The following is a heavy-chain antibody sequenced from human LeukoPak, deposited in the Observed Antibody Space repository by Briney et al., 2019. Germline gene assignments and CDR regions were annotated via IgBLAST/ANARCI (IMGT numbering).Heavy chain of an antibody. CDR1: GGSVSSGSYY. V-gene: IGHV4-61*01. J-gene: IGHJ5*02. Sequence: PSETLSLTCTVSGGSVSSGSYYWTWIRQPPGKGLEWIGYIYYSGSTNSNPPLKSRVTISVDTSKNQFSLKLSSVTAADTAVYYCARENYYDSTGCRNCLDPWGQGTLVTVSS. CDR2: IYYSGST. D-gene: IGHD3-22*01. CDR3: ARENYYDSTGCRNCLDP.